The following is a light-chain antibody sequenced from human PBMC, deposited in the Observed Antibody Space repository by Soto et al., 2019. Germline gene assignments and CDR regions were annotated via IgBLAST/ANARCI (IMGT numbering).Light chain of an antibody. CDR3: QQYKAYWT. CDR2: KAS. CDR1: QSISSW. J-gene: IGKJ1*01. Sequence: IQMTQSPSTVSASVADRVTITCRASQSISSWLAWYQQKPGKAPKLLIYKASSLESGVPSRFSGSGSGAEFTLTISSLQPDDFATYYCQQYKAYWTFGQGTKVDI. V-gene: IGKV1-5*03.